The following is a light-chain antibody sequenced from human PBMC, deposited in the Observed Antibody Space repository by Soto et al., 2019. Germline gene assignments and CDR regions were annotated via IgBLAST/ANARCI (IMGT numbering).Light chain of an antibody. CDR3: SSYTSSSIDYV. Sequence: QSVLTQPASVSGSPGQSITISCTGTSSDVGGYNYVSWYQQHLGKAPKLMIYEVSNRPSGVSNHFSGSKSGNTASLTISGLQAEDEADYYCSSYTSSSIDYVFGTGTKLTVL. J-gene: IGLJ1*01. CDR1: SSDVGGYNY. V-gene: IGLV2-14*01. CDR2: EVS.